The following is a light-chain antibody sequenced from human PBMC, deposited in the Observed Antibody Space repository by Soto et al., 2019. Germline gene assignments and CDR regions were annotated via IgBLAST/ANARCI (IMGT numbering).Light chain of an antibody. Sequence: QSALTQPASVSGSPGQSITISCTGTSSDVGAYNSVSWYQQHPGKAPKLMIYEVSNRPSGVSNRFSGSKSGNTASLTISGLQAEDEADYYCCSFTSSTTDVFGTGTKLTVL. CDR1: SSDVGAYNS. V-gene: IGLV2-14*01. CDR2: EVS. CDR3: CSFTSSTTDV. J-gene: IGLJ1*01.